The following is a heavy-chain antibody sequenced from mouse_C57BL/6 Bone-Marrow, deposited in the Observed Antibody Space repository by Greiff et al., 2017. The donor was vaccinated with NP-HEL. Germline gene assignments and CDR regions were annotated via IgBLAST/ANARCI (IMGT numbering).Heavy chain of an antibody. CDR1: GYTFTSYW. J-gene: IGHJ1*03. CDR3: ARNGDDGYLRWYVDV. Sequence: QVQLQQPGAELVRPGSSVKLSCKASGYTFTSYWMHWVKQRPIQGLEWIGNIDPSDSDTHYNQKFKDKDTLTVDKSSSTAYMQLSSLTSEDSAVYYCARNGDDGYLRWYVDVWGTGTTVTVSS. V-gene: IGHV1-52*01. D-gene: IGHD2-3*01. CDR2: IDPSDSDT.